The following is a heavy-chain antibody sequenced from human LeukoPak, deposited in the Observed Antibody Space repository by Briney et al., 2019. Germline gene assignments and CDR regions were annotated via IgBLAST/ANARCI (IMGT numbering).Heavy chain of an antibody. D-gene: IGHD2-15*01. CDR2: IYHSGST. CDR1: GGSISSGGYY. CDR3: ARGEAGYCSGSSCYLGY. V-gene: IGHV4-30-2*01. Sequence: SETLSLTCTVSGGSISSGGYYWSWIRQPPGKGLEWIGYIYHSGSTYYNPSLKSRVTISVDRSKNQFSLKLSSVTAADTAVYYCARGEAGYCSGSSCYLGYWGQGTLVTVSS. J-gene: IGHJ4*02.